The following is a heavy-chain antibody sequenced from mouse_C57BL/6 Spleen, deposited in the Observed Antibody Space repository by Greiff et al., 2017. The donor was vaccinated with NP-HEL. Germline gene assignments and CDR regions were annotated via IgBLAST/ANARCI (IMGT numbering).Heavy chain of an antibody. CDR3: ASIYYYGSSYFDY. J-gene: IGHJ2*01. CDR1: GYTFTSYD. V-gene: IGHV1-85*01. D-gene: IGHD1-1*01. Sequence: QVQLQQSGPELVKPGASVKLSCKASGYTFTSYDINWVKQRPGQGLEWIGWIYPRDGSTKYNEKFKGKATLTVDTSSSTAYMELHSLTSEDSAVYFCASIYYYGSSYFDYWGQGTTLTVSS. CDR2: IYPRDGST.